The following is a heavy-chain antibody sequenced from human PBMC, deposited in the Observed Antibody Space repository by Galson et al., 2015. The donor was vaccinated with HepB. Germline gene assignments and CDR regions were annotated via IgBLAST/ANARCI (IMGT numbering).Heavy chain of an antibody. Sequence: SLRLSCAASGFTFSSYAMHWVRQAPGKGLEWVAVISYDGSNKYYADSVKGRSTISRDNSKNTLYLQMNSLRAEDTAVYYCASTGAPYYFDYWGQGTLVTVSS. V-gene: IGHV3-30*04. CDR3: ASTGAPYYFDY. CDR2: ISYDGSNK. D-gene: IGHD1-14*01. J-gene: IGHJ4*02. CDR1: GFTFSSYA.